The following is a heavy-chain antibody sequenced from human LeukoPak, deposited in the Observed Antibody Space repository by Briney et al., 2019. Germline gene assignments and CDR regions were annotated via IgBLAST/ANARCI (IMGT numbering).Heavy chain of an antibody. CDR1: GYTFTSYA. CDR3: ARRYCSGGSCWFGYDP. CDR2: INAGNGNT. J-gene: IGHJ5*02. V-gene: IGHV1-3*01. D-gene: IGHD2-15*01. Sequence: ASVTVSCTASGYTFTSYAMHWVRQAPGQRLEWMGWINAGNGNTKYSQKFQGRVTITRDTSASTAYMELSSLRSEDTAVYYCARRYCSGGSCWFGYDPWGQGTLVTVSS.